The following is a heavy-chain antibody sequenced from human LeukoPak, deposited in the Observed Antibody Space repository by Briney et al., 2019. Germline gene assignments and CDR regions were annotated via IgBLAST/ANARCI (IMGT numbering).Heavy chain of an antibody. Sequence: SETLSLTCTVSGGSISSHYWSWIRQPPGKGLEWIGYIYYSGSTNYNPSLKSRVTISVDTSKNQFSLKLGSVTAADTAVYYCARGYYYESSGYYSFVIWGQGTLVTVSS. CDR2: IYYSGST. V-gene: IGHV4-59*11. CDR1: GGSISSHY. D-gene: IGHD3-22*01. CDR3: ARGYYYESSGYYSFVI. J-gene: IGHJ4*02.